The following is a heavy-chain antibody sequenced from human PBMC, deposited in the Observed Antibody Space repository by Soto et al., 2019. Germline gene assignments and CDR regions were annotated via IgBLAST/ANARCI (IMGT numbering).Heavy chain of an antibody. J-gene: IGHJ5*02. CDR3: TRLRDGSGSYDWFDP. Sequence: GGSLRLSCAASGFTFSGSAMHWARQASGKGLEWVGRIRSKANSYATAYAESVKGRFTISRDDSKNTAYLQMNSLKTEDMSVYYCTRLRDGSGSYDWFDPWGQGTLVTVSS. D-gene: IGHD3-10*01. CDR2: IRSKANSYAT. V-gene: IGHV3-73*01. CDR1: GFTFSGSA.